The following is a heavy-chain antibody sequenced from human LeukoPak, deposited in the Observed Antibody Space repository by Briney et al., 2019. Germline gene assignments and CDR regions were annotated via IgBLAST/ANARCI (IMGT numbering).Heavy chain of an antibody. D-gene: IGHD3-3*01. CDR2: IYHSGST. CDR3: ARLPFWSAIRGYFDY. CDR1: GGSISSGGYS. Sequence: PSQTLSLTCAVSGGSISSGGYSWSWIRQPPGKGLEWIGYIYHSGSTYYNPSLKSRVTISVDTSKNQFSLKLSSVTAADTAVYYCARLPFWSAIRGYFDYWGQGTLVTVSS. V-gene: IGHV4-30-2*01. J-gene: IGHJ4*02.